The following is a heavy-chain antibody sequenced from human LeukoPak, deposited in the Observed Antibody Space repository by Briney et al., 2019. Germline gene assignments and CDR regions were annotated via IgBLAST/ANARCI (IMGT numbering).Heavy chain of an antibody. J-gene: IGHJ4*02. CDR1: GGSFSGYY. CDR2: MNHSGSS. D-gene: IGHD2-2*01. CDR3: ARAPSGLVEPPTRGDYFDY. Sequence: PETLSLTCAVYGGSFSGYYWSWIRQSPGKGLEWIGEMNHSGSSNHNPSLRSRVTISVDTSKNQFSLKLRSVTAADTAVYYCARAPSGLVEPPTRGDYFDYWGQGTLVTVSS. V-gene: IGHV4-34*01.